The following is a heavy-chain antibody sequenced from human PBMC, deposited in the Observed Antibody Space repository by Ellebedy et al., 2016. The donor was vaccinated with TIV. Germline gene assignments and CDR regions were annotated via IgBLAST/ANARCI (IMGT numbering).Heavy chain of an antibody. D-gene: IGHD2-21*02. J-gene: IGHJ4*02. CDR2: LYSGGST. CDR1: GFTVSDKY. CDR3: AGDLESMTATSLG. V-gene: IGHV3-53*01. Sequence: GESLKISCAVSGFTVSDKYMSWVRQAPGKGLEWVSVLYSGGSTYYADSVKGRFTISRDNSKNTLYLQMNSLRAEDTAIYYCAGDLESMTATSLGWGQGTLVTVSS.